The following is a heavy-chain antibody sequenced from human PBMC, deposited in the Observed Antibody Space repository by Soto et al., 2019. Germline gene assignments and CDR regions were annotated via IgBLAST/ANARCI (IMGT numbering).Heavy chain of an antibody. Sequence: SETLSLTCTVSGGSISSYYWSWIRQPPGKGLEWIGYIYYSGSTNYNPSLKSRVTISVDTSKNQFSLKLSSVTAADTAVYYCARHRYLGYCSGGSCYSSWFDPWGQGTLVTVSS. CDR3: ARHRYLGYCSGGSCYSSWFDP. V-gene: IGHV4-59*08. CDR1: GGSISSYY. D-gene: IGHD2-15*01. J-gene: IGHJ5*02. CDR2: IYYSGST.